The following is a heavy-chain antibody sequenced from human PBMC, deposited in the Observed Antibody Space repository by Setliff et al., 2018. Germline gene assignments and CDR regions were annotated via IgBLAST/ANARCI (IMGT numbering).Heavy chain of an antibody. D-gene: IGHD6-13*01. V-gene: IGHV3-7*04. Sequence: PGGSLRLSCAASGFTFSTYWMSWVRQAPGKGLEWVANIKQDGSEKYYVDSVKGRFTISRDNAKNSLSLQMNSLRAEDTAVYYCARGHSSSWYSFDYWGQGTLVTVSS. J-gene: IGHJ4*02. CDR2: IKQDGSEK. CDR1: GFTFSTYW. CDR3: ARGHSSSWYSFDY.